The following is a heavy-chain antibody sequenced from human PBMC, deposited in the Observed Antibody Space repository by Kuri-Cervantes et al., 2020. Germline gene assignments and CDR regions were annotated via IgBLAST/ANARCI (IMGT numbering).Heavy chain of an antibody. D-gene: IGHD2-15*01. J-gene: IGHJ3*02. Sequence: GGSLRLSCAASGFTFSNAWMSWVRQAPGKGLEWVGRIKSKTDGGTTDYAAPVKGRFTISRDDSKNTLYLQMNSLKTEDTAVYYCARGFGGHTQPDAFDIWGQGTMVTVSS. V-gene: IGHV3-15*01. CDR1: GFTFSNAW. CDR3: ARGFGGHTQPDAFDI. CDR2: IKSKTDGGTT.